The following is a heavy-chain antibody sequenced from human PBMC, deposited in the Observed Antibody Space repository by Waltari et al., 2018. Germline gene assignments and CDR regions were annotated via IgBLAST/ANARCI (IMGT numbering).Heavy chain of an antibody. J-gene: IGHJ4*02. CDR1: GFTFSSYG. V-gene: IGHV3-30*02. CDR3: AKIVRGGYDYKYFDY. CDR2: IRYDGSNK. Sequence: QVQLVESGGGVVQPGGSLRLSCAASGFTFSSYGLHWVRTAPGKGLEWVAFIRYDGSNKYYADSVKGRFTISRDNSKNTLYLQMNSLRAEDTAVYYCAKIVRGGYDYKYFDYWGQGTLVTVSS. D-gene: IGHD5-12*01.